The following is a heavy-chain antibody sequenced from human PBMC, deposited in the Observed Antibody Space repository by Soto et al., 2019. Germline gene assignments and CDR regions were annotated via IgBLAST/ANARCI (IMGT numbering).Heavy chain of an antibody. D-gene: IGHD3-3*01. Sequence: QVQLVESGGGVVQPGRSLRLSCAASGFTFSSYGMHWVRQAPGKGLEWVAVISYDGSNKYYADSVKGRFTISRDNSKNPLYLQMNSLRAEDTAVYYCAKDLESSLSHFDYWGQGTLVTVSS. J-gene: IGHJ4*02. CDR2: ISYDGSNK. CDR3: AKDLESSLSHFDY. V-gene: IGHV3-30*18. CDR1: GFTFSSYG.